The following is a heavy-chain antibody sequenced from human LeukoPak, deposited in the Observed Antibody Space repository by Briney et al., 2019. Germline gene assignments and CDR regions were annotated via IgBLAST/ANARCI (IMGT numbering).Heavy chain of an antibody. CDR2: ISSDGDST. CDR1: GFTFSTYA. D-gene: IGHD2-2*01. J-gene: IGHJ6*02. V-gene: IGHV3-64*01. CDR3: ARVDCSSTSCWDYYYGMDV. Sequence: GGSLRLSCAASGFTFSTYAMHWVRQAPGKGLEYVSAISSDGDSTYYANSVKGRFTISRDDSKNTLYLQMGSLRAEDTAVYYCARVDCSSTSCWDYYYGMDVWGQGTTVTVSS.